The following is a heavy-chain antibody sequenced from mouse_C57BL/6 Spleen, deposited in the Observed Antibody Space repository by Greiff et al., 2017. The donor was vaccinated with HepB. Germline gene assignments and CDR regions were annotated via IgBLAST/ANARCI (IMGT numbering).Heavy chain of an antibody. CDR3: ARPPDYYGSSYYWYFDV. CDR1: GFTFSDYG. J-gene: IGHJ1*03. CDR2: ISSGSSTI. Sequence: EVMLVESGGGLVKPGGSLKLSCAASGFTFSDYGMHWVRQAPEKGLEWVAYISSGSSTIYYADTVKGRFTISRDNAKNTLFLQMTSLRSEDTAMYYCARPPDYYGSSYYWYFDVWGTGTTVTVSS. D-gene: IGHD1-1*01. V-gene: IGHV5-17*01.